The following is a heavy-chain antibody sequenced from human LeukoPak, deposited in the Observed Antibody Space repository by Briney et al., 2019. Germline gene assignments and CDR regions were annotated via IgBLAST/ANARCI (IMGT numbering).Heavy chain of an antibody. V-gene: IGHV4-59*12. J-gene: IGHJ4*02. D-gene: IGHD2-15*01. CDR2: IYHGGST. Sequence: SETLSLTCSVSGGSISGYYWSWIRQPPGKGLEWIGYIYHGGSTYYNPSLKSRVTMSLDRSKNHFSLELSSVNVADTAVYYCARVLEAASTRSYFDYWGQGTLVTVSS. CDR3: ARVLEAASTRSYFDY. CDR1: GGSISGYY.